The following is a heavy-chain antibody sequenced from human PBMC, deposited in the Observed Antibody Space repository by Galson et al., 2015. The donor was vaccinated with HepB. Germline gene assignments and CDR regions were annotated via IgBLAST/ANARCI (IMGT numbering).Heavy chain of an antibody. V-gene: IGHV1-18*01. CDR3: ARDQAVWIPVVPAAIDYGMDV. Sequence: SVKVSCKASGYTFTSYGISWVRQAPGQGLEWMGWISAYNGNTNYAQKLQGRVTMTTDTSTSTAYMELRSLRSDDTAVYYCARDQAVWIPVVPAAIDYGMDVWGQGTTVTVSS. D-gene: IGHD2-2*01. CDR1: GYTFTSYG. J-gene: IGHJ6*02. CDR2: ISAYNGNT.